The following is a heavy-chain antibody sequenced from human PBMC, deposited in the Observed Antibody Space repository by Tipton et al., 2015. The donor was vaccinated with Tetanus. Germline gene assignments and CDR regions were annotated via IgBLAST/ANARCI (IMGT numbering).Heavy chain of an antibody. V-gene: IGHV4-34*01. Sequence: LRLSCAVYGGSFSAYYWSWIRQSPGKGLEWIGEINHSGSTTYSPSFKSRVTISVDTPKNQFSLKLTSLTAADTAVYYCARANVDSFKKGPFDSWGQGSLVIVSS. CDR3: ARANVDSFKKGPFDS. CDR2: INHSGST. D-gene: IGHD2-15*01. J-gene: IGHJ4*02. CDR1: GGSFSAYY.